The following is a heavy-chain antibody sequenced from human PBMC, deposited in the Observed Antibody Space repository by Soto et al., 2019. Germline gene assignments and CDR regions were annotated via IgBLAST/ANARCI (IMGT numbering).Heavy chain of an antibody. Sequence: QVQLQQWGAGLLKPSETLSLTCAVYGGSFSGYYWSWIRQSPGKGLEWIGEINHSGNTNQNPSLKSRVTISVDTSKNQFSLKLTSVNAADTAVYYCARRTGSGWFFDSWGQGTLVIVSS. D-gene: IGHD6-19*01. J-gene: IGHJ4*02. CDR2: INHSGNT. V-gene: IGHV4-34*01. CDR1: GGSFSGYY. CDR3: ARRTGSGWFFDS.